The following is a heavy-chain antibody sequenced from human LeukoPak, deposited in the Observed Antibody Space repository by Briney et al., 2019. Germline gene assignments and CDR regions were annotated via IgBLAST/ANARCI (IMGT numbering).Heavy chain of an antibody. CDR2: IYYSGST. V-gene: IGHV4-59*01. CDR1: GGSISSYY. Sequence: SETLSLTCTVSGGSISSYYWSWIRQPPGKGLEWIGYIYYSGSTNYNPSLKSRDTISVDTSKNQFSLRLSSVTAADTAVYYCARDFTPKYYYDSSGYHPPEYFDLWGRGTLVTVSS. D-gene: IGHD3-22*01. CDR3: ARDFTPKYYYDSSGYHPPEYFDL. J-gene: IGHJ2*01.